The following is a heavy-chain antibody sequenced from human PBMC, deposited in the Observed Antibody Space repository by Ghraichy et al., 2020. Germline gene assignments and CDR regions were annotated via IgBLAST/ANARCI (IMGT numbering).Heavy chain of an antibody. CDR2: IYYSGST. V-gene: IGHV4-59*01. D-gene: IGHD7-27*01. J-gene: IGHJ5*02. CDR3: ARERGNNWGEGWFDP. Sequence: SETLSLTCTVSGGSISSYYWSWIRQPPGKGLEWIGYIYYSGSTNYNPSLKSRVTISVDTSKNQFSLKLSSVTAADTAVYYCARERGNNWGEGWFDPWGQGTLVTVSS. CDR1: GGSISSYY.